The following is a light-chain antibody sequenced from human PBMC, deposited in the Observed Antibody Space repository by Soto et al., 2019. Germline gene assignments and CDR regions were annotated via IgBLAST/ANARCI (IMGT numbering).Light chain of an antibody. Sequence: IQMIQSPSTLSASLGETVTISCRAGQSVSKWLAWYRQKPGQAPVLLIHSTSTLQLGVPSRFSGSGWGTEFTLTISNLQPDDSATYYCQQYTSVSSFGQGTKLVIE. CDR2: STS. V-gene: IGKV1-5*01. J-gene: IGKJ2*03. CDR1: QSVSKW. CDR3: QQYTSVSS.